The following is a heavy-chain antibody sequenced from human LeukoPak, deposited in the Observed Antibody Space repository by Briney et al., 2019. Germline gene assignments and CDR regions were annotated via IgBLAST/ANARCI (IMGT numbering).Heavy chain of an antibody. V-gene: IGHV3-7*01. CDR2: INQDGSQK. J-gene: IGHJ4*02. CDR1: GFTFGSCW. Sequence: GGSLRLSCAASGFTFGSCWMNWVRQTPGKGLEWVANINQDGSQKFYVDSVKGRFTISRDNANNSLYLQMNSLRAEDTAVYYCARDRAWNYFNYWGQGTLVTVSS. CDR3: ARDRAWNYFNY. D-gene: IGHD3-3*01.